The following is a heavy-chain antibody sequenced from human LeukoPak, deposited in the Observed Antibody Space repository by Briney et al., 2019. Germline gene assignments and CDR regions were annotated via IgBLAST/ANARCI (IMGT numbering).Heavy chain of an antibody. CDR3: ARYFCPGDNCLHFDY. CDR2: IHYSGRT. Sequence: SETLSLTCTVSGDSVTTYYWGWIRQPPGKGLEWIGYIHYSGRTNSNPSLESRVTISVDMSKNQFSLKMSSVTAADTAMYYCARYFCPGDNCLHFDYWGQGTPVTVSS. CDR1: GDSVTTYY. D-gene: IGHD3/OR15-3a*01. V-gene: IGHV4-59*02. J-gene: IGHJ4*02.